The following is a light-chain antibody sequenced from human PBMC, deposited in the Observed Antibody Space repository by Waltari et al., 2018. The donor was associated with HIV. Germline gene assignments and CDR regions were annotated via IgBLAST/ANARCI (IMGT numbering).Light chain of an antibody. J-gene: IGLJ3*02. CDR2: DAN. Sequence: QSALTQPASVSGSLGQSITISCVGTSSDIDTYNYVSWYQHHPHKAPRLVIYDANTRPSGVPFRFSGSKSCNTASLTISGLQAEDEADYYCTSYISSSTLLFGGGTKVTVL. V-gene: IGLV2-14*01. CDR1: SSDIDTYNY. CDR3: TSYISSSTLL.